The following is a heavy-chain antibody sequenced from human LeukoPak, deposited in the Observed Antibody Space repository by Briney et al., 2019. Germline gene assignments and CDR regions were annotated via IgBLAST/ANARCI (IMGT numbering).Heavy chain of an antibody. CDR3: ARDPQRDSSGYYLSWYFDL. CDR1: GGSISSGSYY. D-gene: IGHD3-22*01. J-gene: IGHJ2*01. V-gene: IGHV4-61*02. Sequence: PSQTLSLTCTVSGGSISSGSYYWSWIRQPAGKGLEWIGRIYTSGSTNYNPSLKSRVTISVDTSKNQFSLKLSSVTAADTAVYYCARDPQRDSSGYYLSWYFDLWGRGTLVTVSS. CDR2: IYTSGST.